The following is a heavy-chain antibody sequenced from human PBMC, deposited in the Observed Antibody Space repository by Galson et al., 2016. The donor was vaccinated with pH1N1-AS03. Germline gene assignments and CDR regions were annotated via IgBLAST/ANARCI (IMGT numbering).Heavy chain of an antibody. J-gene: IGHJ2*01. CDR2: VYDSGSI. Sequence: SLTCTVSGGSIGSYYWSLIRQPPGMGLEWIGYVYDSGSINYNPSLKSRVTISVDTSKNQFSLKLSSVTAADTAVYYCARIVVVTPSYWYFDLWGRGTLVTVSS. V-gene: IGHV4-59*08. D-gene: IGHD2-21*02. CDR3: ARIVVVTPSYWYFDL. CDR1: GGSIGSYY.